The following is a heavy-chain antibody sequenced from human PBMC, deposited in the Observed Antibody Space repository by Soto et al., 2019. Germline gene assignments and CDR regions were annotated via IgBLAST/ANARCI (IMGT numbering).Heavy chain of an antibody. J-gene: IGHJ4*02. CDR3: ARAPRGNYGYPSYFDY. CDR2: IYHTGNA. CDR1: GDSISNSRFY. V-gene: IGHV4-39*07. D-gene: IGHD3-10*01. Sequence: PSETLSLTCSVSGDSISNSRFYWAWIRQPPGEGLEWIGSIYHTGNAYYNPSLKSRVTISVDTSKNQFSLKLSSVTAADTAVYYCARAPRGNYGYPSYFDYWGQGTVVTVSS.